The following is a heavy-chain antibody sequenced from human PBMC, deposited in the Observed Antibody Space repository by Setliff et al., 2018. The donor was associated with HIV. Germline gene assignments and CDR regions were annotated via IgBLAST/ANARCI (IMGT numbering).Heavy chain of an antibody. J-gene: IGHJ4*02. CDR1: GGSISSRNFY. V-gene: IGHV4-39*07. D-gene: IGHD1-26*01. CDR2: IAFTGSG. CDR3: AREVRWELPQGFDH. Sequence: LSLTCTVSGGSISSRNFYWGWIRQPPGKGLEWIGSIAFTGSGYYNSSLKSRVTISVDTSRNECSLKLTSVTAADTAVYYCAREVRWELPQGFDHWGQGSQVTVSS.